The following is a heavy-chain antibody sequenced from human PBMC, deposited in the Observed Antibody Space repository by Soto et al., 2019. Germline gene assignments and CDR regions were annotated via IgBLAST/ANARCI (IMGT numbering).Heavy chain of an antibody. D-gene: IGHD3-16*01. V-gene: IGHV3-33*05. CDR1: GFTFRSYF. CDR3: ARWGTTGGLDV. Sequence: QVQLVESGGGVVQPGTSLRLSCVGSGFTFRSYFIPWVRQAPGKGLEWVALTSYDGSNNFYGDSVKGRFTISRDNSRNTVELQMDSLRLEDTALYYCARWGTTGGLDVWGQGTLVSVSS. J-gene: IGHJ4*02. CDR2: TSYDGSNN.